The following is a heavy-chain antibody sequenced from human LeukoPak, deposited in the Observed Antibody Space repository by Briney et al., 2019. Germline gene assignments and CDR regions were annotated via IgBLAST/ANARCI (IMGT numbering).Heavy chain of an antibody. CDR1: GFTFSNHG. CDR3: ARDKVSGATLLDY. CDR2: ISPSGDIT. J-gene: IGHJ4*02. V-gene: IGHV3-21*01. D-gene: IGHD1-26*01. Sequence: GGSLRLSCAPSGFTFSNHGMNWVRQAPGKGLECVSGISPSGDITYYADSVKGQFTISKDNAKNSLYLQMNSLRVEDTAVYYCARDKVSGATLLDYWGQGTLVTVSS.